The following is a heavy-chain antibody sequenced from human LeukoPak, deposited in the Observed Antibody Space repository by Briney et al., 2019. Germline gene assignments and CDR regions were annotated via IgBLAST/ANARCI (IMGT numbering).Heavy chain of an antibody. CDR1: GGSISSSSYY. D-gene: IGHD2-21*01. J-gene: IGHJ5*02. Sequence: PSETLSLTCTVSGGSISSSSYYWGWIRQPPGKGLEWIGSIYYSGSTYYNPSLKSRVTISVDTSKNQFSLKLSSVTAADTAVYYCARHVIVVVAPRFDPWGQGTLVTVFS. V-gene: IGHV4-39*01. CDR2: IYYSGST. CDR3: ARHVIVVVAPRFDP.